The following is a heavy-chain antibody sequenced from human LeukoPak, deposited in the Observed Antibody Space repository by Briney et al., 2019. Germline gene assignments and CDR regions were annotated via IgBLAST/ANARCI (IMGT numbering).Heavy chain of an antibody. Sequence: SETLSLTCTVSGGSISSYYWSWIRQPPGKGLEWIGYIYYSGSTNYNPSLKSRVTISVDTSKNQFSLKLSSVTAADTAVYYCARHIKYNWNRPDWFDPWGQGTLVTVSS. CDR3: ARHIKYNWNRPDWFDP. D-gene: IGHD1-20*01. V-gene: IGHV4-59*01. CDR1: GGSISSYY. CDR2: IYYSGST. J-gene: IGHJ5*02.